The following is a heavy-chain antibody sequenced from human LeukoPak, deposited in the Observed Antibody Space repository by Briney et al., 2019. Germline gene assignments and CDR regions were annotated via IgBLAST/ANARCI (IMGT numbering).Heavy chain of an antibody. CDR3: ARGHYDVLAASYKWTPDY. J-gene: IGHJ4*02. CDR1: GFTFNTFN. CDR2: ITSGGDYI. V-gene: IGHV3-21*01. D-gene: IGHD3-9*01. Sequence: GGSLRLSCAASGFTFNTFNMNWVRQAPGKGLEWVSSITSGGDYIYYADSVRGRFTTSRDNAKNSLSLQLNSLRVEDTAVYYCARGHYDVLAASYKWTPDYWGQGTLVTVSS.